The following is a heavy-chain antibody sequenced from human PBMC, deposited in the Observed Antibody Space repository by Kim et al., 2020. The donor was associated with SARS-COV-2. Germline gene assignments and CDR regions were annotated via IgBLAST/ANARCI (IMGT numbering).Heavy chain of an antibody. Sequence: SETLSLTCAVYGGSFSGYYWSWIRQPPGKGLEWIGEINHSGSTNYNPSLKSRVTISVDTSKNQFSLKLSSVTAADTAVYYCAREGLPYYDFWSGYPPPYYYYGMDVWGQGTTVTVSS. CDR3: AREGLPYYDFWSGYPPPYYYYGMDV. CDR2: INHSGST. D-gene: IGHD3-3*01. CDR1: GGSFSGYY. V-gene: IGHV4-34*01. J-gene: IGHJ6*02.